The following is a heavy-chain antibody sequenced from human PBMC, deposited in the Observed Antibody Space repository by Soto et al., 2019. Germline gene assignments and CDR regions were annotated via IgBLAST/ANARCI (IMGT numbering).Heavy chain of an antibody. V-gene: IGHV1-46*01. D-gene: IGHD3-3*01. CDR1: GYTFTICY. J-gene: IGHJ4*02. Sequence: ASVKVSCKASGYTFTICYMHWVRQAPGQGLEWMGIINPSGGSTSYAQKFQGRVTMTRDTSTSTVYMELSSLRSEDTAVYYCARTPYYDFWSGYGPQRYFDYWGQGTLVTVSS. CDR2: INPSGGST. CDR3: ARTPYYDFWSGYGPQRYFDY.